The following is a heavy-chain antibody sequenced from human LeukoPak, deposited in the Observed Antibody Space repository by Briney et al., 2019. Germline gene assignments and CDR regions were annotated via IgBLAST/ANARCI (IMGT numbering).Heavy chain of an antibody. D-gene: IGHD5-18*01. Sequence: SETLSLTCAVYGGSFSGYYWSWIRQPPGKGLEWIGEINHSGSTNYNPSLKSRVTISVDTSKNQFSLKLSSVTAADTAVYYCARDPTYNYGYYYYYYGMDVWGQGTTVTVSS. V-gene: IGHV4-34*01. CDR2: INHSGST. CDR3: ARDPTYNYGYYYYYYGMDV. CDR1: GGSFSGYY. J-gene: IGHJ6*02.